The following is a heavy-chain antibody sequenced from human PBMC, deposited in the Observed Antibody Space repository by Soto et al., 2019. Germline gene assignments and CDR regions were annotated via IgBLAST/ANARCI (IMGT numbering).Heavy chain of an antibody. CDR2: ISGSGGST. CDR3: AKSLTTGSKHSQPFDY. D-gene: IGHD3-9*01. J-gene: IGHJ4*02. V-gene: IGHV3-23*01. Sequence: GGSLRLSCAASGFTFRSYAMSWVRQAPGKGLEWVSAISGSGGSTYYADSVKGRFTISRDNSKNTLYLQMNSLRAEDTAVYYCAKSLTTGSKHSQPFDYWGQGTLVTVSS. CDR1: GFTFRSYA.